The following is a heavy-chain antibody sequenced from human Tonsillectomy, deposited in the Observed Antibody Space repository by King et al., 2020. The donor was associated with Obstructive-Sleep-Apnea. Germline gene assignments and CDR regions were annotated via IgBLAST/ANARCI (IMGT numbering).Heavy chain of an antibody. CDR1: GYSFTSYW. J-gene: IGHJ3*02. V-gene: IGHV5-51*01. Sequence: VQLVESGAEVKKPGESLKISCKGSGYSFTSYWIGWVRQMPGKGLEWMGIIYPGDSDTRYSPSFQGQGTISADKSISTAYLQGSSLKASDTAMYYCAREGRYCSGGSCYGDAFDIWGQGTMVTVSS. CDR2: IYPGDSDT. CDR3: AREGRYCSGGSCYGDAFDI. D-gene: IGHD2-15*01.